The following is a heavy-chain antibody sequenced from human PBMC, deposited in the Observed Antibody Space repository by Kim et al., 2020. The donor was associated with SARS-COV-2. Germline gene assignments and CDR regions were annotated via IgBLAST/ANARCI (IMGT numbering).Heavy chain of an antibody. CDR1: GGSISSYY. V-gene: IGHV4-59*01. CDR3: ARAPAIVGAFDI. D-gene: IGHD1-26*01. Sequence: ETLSLTCTVSGGSISSYYWSWIRQPPGKGLEWIGYIYYSGSTNYNPSLKSRVTISVDTSKNQFSLKLSSVTAADTAVYYCARAPAIVGAFDIWGQGTMVTVSS. J-gene: IGHJ3*02. CDR2: IYYSGST.